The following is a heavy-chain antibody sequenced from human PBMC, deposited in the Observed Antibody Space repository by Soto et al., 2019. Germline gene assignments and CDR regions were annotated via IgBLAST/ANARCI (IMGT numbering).Heavy chain of an antibody. CDR2: MNPNSGNT. CDR1: GYTFTSYH. Sequence: APVKVSCKAPGYTFTSYHINWVRQATGQGLEWMGWMNPNSGNTGYAQKFQGRVTMTRNTSISTAYMELSSLRSEDTAVYYCARSQYDFWSGFLGGFDPWGQGTLVTVSS. CDR3: ARSQYDFWSGFLGGFDP. D-gene: IGHD3-3*01. J-gene: IGHJ5*02. V-gene: IGHV1-8*01.